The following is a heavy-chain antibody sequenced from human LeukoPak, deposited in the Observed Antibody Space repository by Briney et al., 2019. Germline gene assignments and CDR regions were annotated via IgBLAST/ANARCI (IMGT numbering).Heavy chain of an antibody. CDR2: ISSSGNTI. Sequence: GGSLRLSCAASGFIFSDYEMNWVRQAPGKGLEWVSYISSSGNTIYYADSVKGRFTISRDNAKNSLYLQMNSLRAEDTAVYYCARKQGSGSYVADYYYYMDVWGKGTTVTVSS. CDR3: ARKQGSGSYVADYYYYMDV. V-gene: IGHV3-48*03. D-gene: IGHD1-26*01. CDR1: GFIFSDYE. J-gene: IGHJ6*03.